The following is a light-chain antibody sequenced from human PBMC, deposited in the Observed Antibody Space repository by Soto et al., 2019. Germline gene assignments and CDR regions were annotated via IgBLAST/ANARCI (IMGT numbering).Light chain of an antibody. CDR2: DAS. CDR1: QGISSA. Sequence: AIQLTQSPSSLSASVGDRVTITCRASQGISSALAWYQQKPGKAPKLLIYDASSLESGVPSRFXXXXXXXXXXXXXXXXQPEDFATYYCQQFNSYPLYTFGQGTKLEIK. J-gene: IGKJ2*01. CDR3: QQFNSYPLYT. V-gene: IGKV1-13*02.